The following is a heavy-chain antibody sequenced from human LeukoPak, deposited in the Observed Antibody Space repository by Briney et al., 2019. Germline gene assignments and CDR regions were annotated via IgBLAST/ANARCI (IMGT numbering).Heavy chain of an antibody. J-gene: IGHJ4*02. D-gene: IGHD5-24*01. CDR3: AKRRDDNYFDY. CDR1: GFTFSDFG. CDR2: IRYDGSDK. V-gene: IGHV3-30*02. Sequence: GGSLRLSCAASGFTFSDFGMHWVRQAPGKGLNWVAFIRYDGSDKNYADSVKGRFTISRDNSKNTLYLQMNSLRAEDTAVFYCAKRRDDNYFDYWGQGALVTVSS.